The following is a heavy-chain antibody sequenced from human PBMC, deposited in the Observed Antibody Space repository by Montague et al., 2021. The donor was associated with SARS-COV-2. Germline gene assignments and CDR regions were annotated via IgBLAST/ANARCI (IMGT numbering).Heavy chain of an antibody. CDR1: GGSFSTYS. V-gene: IGHV4-34*01. D-gene: IGHD3-10*01. J-gene: IGHJ6*03. Sequence: SETLSLTCAVYGGSFSTYSWNWIRQPPGKGLEWIGEIHHGGSTNYNPSLKSRVTISADTSKNQFSLKLTSVAAADTAVYYCARLGDGVVPSPILGVGPYYSSYYMHAWGTGTTVTVSS. CDR2: IHHGGST. CDR3: ARLGDGVVPSPILGVGPYYSSYYMHA.